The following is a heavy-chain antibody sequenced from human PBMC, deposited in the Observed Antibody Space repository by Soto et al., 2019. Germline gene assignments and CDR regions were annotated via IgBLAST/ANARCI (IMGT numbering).Heavy chain of an antibody. Sequence: GGSLRLSCAVSGFICSSYDMSWVRQSPGKGLAWVSTILVGGSTHYEDSVQGRFTISRDTSKNTVYLHMNSLTAGDTAVYYCAKATATGGGASEIYGQGTMVTVSS. CDR2: ILVGGST. V-gene: IGHV3-23*01. CDR3: AKATATGGGASEI. CDR1: GFICSSYD. J-gene: IGHJ3*02. D-gene: IGHD2-8*02.